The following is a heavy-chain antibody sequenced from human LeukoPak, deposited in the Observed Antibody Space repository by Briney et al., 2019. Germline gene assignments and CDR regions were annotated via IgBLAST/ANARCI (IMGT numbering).Heavy chain of an antibody. CDR2: IYSGGTT. D-gene: IGHD4-17*01. Sequence: WALRLSCAAAGFFFNNYVMSWVRQTRESGLERVSIIYSGGTTYYAETLKGRFTISRDNSKNTLYLQMNSLRAEDTAVYYCARGGYGDYPTYWGQGTLVTVSS. CDR1: GFFFNNYV. J-gene: IGHJ4*02. CDR3: ARGGYGDYPTY. V-gene: IGHV3-66*01.